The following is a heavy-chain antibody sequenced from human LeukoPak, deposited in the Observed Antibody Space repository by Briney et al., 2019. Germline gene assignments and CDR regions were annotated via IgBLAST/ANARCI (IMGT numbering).Heavy chain of an antibody. CDR1: GGSISSSSYY. V-gene: IGHV4-39*01. Sequence: SETLSITCTVSGGSISSSSYYWGWIRQPPGKGLEWIGSIYYSGSTYYNPSLKSRVTISVDTSKNQFSLKLSSVTAADTAVYYCAGASVAVLDYWGQGTLVTVSS. CDR2: IYYSGST. J-gene: IGHJ4*02. CDR3: AGASVAVLDY. D-gene: IGHD2-15*01.